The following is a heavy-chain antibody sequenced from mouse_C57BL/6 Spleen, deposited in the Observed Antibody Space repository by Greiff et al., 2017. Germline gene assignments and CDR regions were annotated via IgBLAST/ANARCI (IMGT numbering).Heavy chain of an antibody. V-gene: IGHV5-16*01. J-gene: IGHJ3*01. CDR2: INYDGSST. Sequence: EVMLVESEGGLVQPGSSMKLSCTASGFTFSDYYMAWVRQVPEKGLEWVANINYDGSSTYYLDSLKSRFIISRDNAKNILYLQMSSLKSEDTATYYCARDQGYYDYDRFAYWGQGTLVTVSA. CDR1: GFTFSDYY. D-gene: IGHD2-4*01. CDR3: ARDQGYYDYDRFAY.